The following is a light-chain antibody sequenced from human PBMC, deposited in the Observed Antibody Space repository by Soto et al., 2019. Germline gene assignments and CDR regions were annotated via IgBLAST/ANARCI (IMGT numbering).Light chain of an antibody. J-gene: IGKJ1*01. CDR2: AAS. CDR1: QGISSY. V-gene: IGKV1-8*01. CDR3: QQYYSYPPP. Sequence: AIRMTQSPSSFSASTGDRVTITCRASQGISSYLAWYQQKPGKAPKLLIYAASTLQSGVPSRFSGSGSGTECTLTISCLQSEDFATYYCQQYYSYPPPFGQGTKVEIK.